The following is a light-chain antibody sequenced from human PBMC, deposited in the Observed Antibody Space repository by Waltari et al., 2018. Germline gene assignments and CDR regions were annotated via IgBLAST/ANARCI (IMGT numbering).Light chain of an antibody. CDR3: QQSYSTPWT. Sequence: DIQMTQSPSSLSASVGDRVTITCRASQSISHYLNWYQQKPGKAPKRLIYDASSLKSGVPSRFSGSGSGTDFTLTISSLQPEDFATYYCQQSYSTPWTFGQGTKVEIK. CDR2: DAS. J-gene: IGKJ1*01. CDR1: QSISHY. V-gene: IGKV1-39*01.